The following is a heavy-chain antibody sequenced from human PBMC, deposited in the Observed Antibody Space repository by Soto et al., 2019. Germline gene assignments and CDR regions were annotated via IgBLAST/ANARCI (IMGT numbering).Heavy chain of an antibody. V-gene: IGHV4-38-2*01. D-gene: IGHD3-3*01. CDR2: IYHSGST. CDR3: AGYSSFGVVIQTVNWFDP. J-gene: IGHJ5*02. Sequence: SETLSLTCAVSGYSISSGYYWGWIRQPPGKGLEWIGSIYHSGSTYYNPSLKSRVTISVDTSKNQFSLKLSSVTAADTAVYYCAGYSSFGVVIQTVNWFDPWGQGTLMTVSS. CDR1: GYSISSGYY.